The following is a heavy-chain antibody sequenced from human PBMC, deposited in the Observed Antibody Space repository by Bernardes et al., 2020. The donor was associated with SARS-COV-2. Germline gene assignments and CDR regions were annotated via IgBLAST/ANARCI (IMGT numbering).Heavy chain of an antibody. V-gene: IGHV3-74*01. CDR1: GFSFNTYW. D-gene: IGHD1-1*01. Sequence: GGSLRLFCAASGFSFNTYWMHWVRQVPGKGLVWVSHINSDGSRTNYAASVKGRFTIFRDNAKNTLYLQMNSLRAEDTAVYYCTRDPSGTSPAWGQGTLVTVSS. CDR3: TRDPSGTSPA. CDR2: INSDGSRT. J-gene: IGHJ5*02.